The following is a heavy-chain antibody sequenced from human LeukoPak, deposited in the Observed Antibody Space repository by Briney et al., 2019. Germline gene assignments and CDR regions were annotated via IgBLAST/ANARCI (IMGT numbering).Heavy chain of an antibody. CDR1: GGSISSSNW. J-gene: IGHJ3*02. V-gene: IGHV4-4*02. D-gene: IGHD6-25*01. CDR2: SYHSGST. CDR3: ARDFAAAENAFDI. Sequence: SGTLSLTCAVSGGSISSSNWWSWVRQPPGKGLGWTGESYHSGSTNYNPSLKSRVTISVDKSKNQFSLKLSSVTAADTAVYYCARDFAAAENAFDIWGQGTMVTVSS.